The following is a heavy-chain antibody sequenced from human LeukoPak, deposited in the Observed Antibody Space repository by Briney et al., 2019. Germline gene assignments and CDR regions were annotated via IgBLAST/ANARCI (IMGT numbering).Heavy chain of an antibody. CDR2: INPNSGGT. J-gene: IGHJ4*02. CDR1: GYTFTGYY. Sequence: ASVKVSCKASGYTFTGYYMHWVRQAPGQGLEWMGWINPNSGGTNYAQKFQGRVTMTRDTSISTAYMELSRLRSDDTAVYYCARDKTYYGYGTHFDYWGQGTLVTVSS. CDR3: ARDKTYYGYGTHFDY. V-gene: IGHV1-2*02. D-gene: IGHD3-10*01.